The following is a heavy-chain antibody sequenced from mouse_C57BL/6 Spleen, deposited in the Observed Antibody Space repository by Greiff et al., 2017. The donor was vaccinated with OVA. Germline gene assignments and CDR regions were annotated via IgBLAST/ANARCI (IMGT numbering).Heavy chain of an antibody. CDR3: ARAYYSNSYAMDY. CDR2: IWSDGST. V-gene: IGHV2-6*03. Sequence: VQLQQSGPGLVAPSQSLSITCTVSGFSLTSYGVHWVRQPPGKGLEWLVVIWSDGSTTYNSALKSRLSISKDNSKSQVFLKMNSLQTDDTAMYYCARAYYSNSYAMDYWGQGTSVTVPS. D-gene: IGHD2-5*01. CDR1: GFSLTSYG. J-gene: IGHJ4*01.